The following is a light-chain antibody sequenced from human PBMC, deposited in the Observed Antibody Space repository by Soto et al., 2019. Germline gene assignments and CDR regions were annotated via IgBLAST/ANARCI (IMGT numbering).Light chain of an antibody. J-gene: IGLJ1*01. Sequence: QSVLTQPPSVSGAPGQRVTISCTGSSSNIGAGYDVHWYQQRPGTAPKLLIFGNINRPSGVPDRFSGSKSGTSASLAITGLQAADEGDYYCQSYDSTRSARYVFGTGTKLTVL. CDR2: GNI. CDR1: SSNIGAGYD. CDR3: QSYDSTRSARYV. V-gene: IGLV1-40*01.